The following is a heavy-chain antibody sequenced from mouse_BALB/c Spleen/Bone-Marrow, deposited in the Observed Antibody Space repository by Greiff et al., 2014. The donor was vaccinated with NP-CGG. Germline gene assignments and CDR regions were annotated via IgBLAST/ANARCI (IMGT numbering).Heavy chain of an antibody. D-gene: IGHD1-1*01. CDR2: ISDSGGSS. Sequence: EVQVVESGGALVQPGGSLKLSCATSGFSFSDYYMYWVRQTPEKRLEWVAYISDSGGSSYYPDTVKGRFTISRDTAKNTLYLQMSRLKSEDTAMYYCARLGDYSYFDYWGQGTTLTVSS. V-gene: IGHV5-12*02. CDR3: ARLGDYSYFDY. J-gene: IGHJ2*01. CDR1: GFSFSDYY.